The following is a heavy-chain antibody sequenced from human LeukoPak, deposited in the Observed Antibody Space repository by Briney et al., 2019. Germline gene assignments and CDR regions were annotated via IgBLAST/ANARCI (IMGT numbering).Heavy chain of an antibody. CDR2: ISYDGSNK. D-gene: IGHD1-26*01. CDR3: AKDAEGGIAGPFDY. V-gene: IGHV3-30*18. J-gene: IGHJ4*02. CDR1: GFTLSNAW. Sequence: GGSLRLSCAASGFTLSNAWMSWVRQAPGKGLAWVAVISYDGSNKYYADSVKGRFTISRDNSKNTLYLQRNSLRAEDTAVYYCAKDAEGGIAGPFDYWGQGTLVTVSS.